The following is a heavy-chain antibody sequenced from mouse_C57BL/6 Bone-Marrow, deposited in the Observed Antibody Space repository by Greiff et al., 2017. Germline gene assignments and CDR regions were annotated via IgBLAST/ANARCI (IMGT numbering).Heavy chain of an antibody. Sequence: EVMLVESGGGLVQPGGSLSLSCAASGFTFTDYYMSWVRQPPGKALEWLGFIRNKANGYTTEYSASVKGRFTISRDNSQSILYLQMNALRAEDSATYYCARMITTEGRFAYWGQGTLVTVSA. V-gene: IGHV7-3*01. CDR3: ARMITTEGRFAY. CDR1: GFTFTDYY. J-gene: IGHJ3*01. CDR2: IRNKANGYTT. D-gene: IGHD2-4*01.